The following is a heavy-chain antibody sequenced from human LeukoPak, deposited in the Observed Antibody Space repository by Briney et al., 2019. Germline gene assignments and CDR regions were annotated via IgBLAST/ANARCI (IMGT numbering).Heavy chain of an antibody. CDR1: GGSMSSGTYS. V-gene: IGHV4-39*01. Sequence: PSETLSLTCTVSGGSMSSGTYSWAWIRQPPGKGLEWIGTIHYSGSTYYTPSLESRVPISVDSSRNQFSLKLSSVTAADTAVYYCARRSTSGYYYFDYWGQGSRVTVSA. CDR2: IHYSGST. D-gene: IGHD3-22*01. CDR3: ARRSTSGYYYFDY. J-gene: IGHJ4*02.